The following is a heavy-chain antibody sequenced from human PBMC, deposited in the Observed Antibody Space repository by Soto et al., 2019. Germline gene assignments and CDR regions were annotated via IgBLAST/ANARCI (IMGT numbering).Heavy chain of an antibody. Sequence: PGGSLRLSCAASGFTFSSSWMHWVRRAPGKGLVWVSRTNSDGTITNYADSVKGRFTISRDNAKNTLYLQMNSLRPEDTAVYYCSTSVLRRIGWYFDLWGRGTLVTVSS. J-gene: IGHJ2*01. CDR1: GFTFSSSW. CDR2: TNSDGTIT. V-gene: IGHV3-74*01. CDR3: STSVLRRIGWYFDL. D-gene: IGHD6-25*01.